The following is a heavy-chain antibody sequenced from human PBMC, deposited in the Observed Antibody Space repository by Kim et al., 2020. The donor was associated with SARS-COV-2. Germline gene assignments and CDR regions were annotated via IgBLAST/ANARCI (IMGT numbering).Heavy chain of an antibody. Sequence: YDNPSLNSRLTLSIDASKNQFSLRVRSLTAADTAIYYCARDARVLGTSFDFWGQGTLVTVS. D-gene: IGHD1-1*01. J-gene: IGHJ4*02. CDR3: ARDARVLGTSFDF. V-gene: IGHV4-39*07.